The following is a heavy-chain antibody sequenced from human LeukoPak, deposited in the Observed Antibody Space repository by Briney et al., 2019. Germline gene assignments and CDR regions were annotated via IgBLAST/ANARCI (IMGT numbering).Heavy chain of an antibody. Sequence: ASVKVSCKASGYTFTGYYMHWVRQAPGQGLEWMGWINPNSGGTNYAQKFQGRVTMTRDTSISTAYMELSRLRSDDTAVYYCARPSVLLWFGDLLQSGHFDPWGQGTLVTVSS. D-gene: IGHD3-10*01. CDR2: INPNSGGT. V-gene: IGHV1-2*02. CDR3: ARPSVLLWFGDLLQSGHFDP. CDR1: GYTFTGYY. J-gene: IGHJ5*02.